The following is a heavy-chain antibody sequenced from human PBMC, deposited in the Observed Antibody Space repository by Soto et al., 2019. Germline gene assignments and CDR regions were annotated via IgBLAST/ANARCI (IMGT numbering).Heavy chain of an antibody. Sequence: EVQLLESGGGLVQPGGSLRLSCAASGFTFSSYAMSWVRQAPGKGLEWVSAISGSGGSTYYADSVKGRFTISRDNSKNTLYLQMNSLRAEDTAVYYCAKDFYDYIWGSYLFFDYWGQGTLVTVSS. D-gene: IGHD3-16*02. J-gene: IGHJ4*02. CDR3: AKDFYDYIWGSYLFFDY. CDR2: ISGSGGST. CDR1: GFTFSSYA. V-gene: IGHV3-23*01.